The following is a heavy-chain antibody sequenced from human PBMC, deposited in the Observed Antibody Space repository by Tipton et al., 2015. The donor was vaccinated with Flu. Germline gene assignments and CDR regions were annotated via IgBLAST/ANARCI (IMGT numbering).Heavy chain of an antibody. Sequence: TLSLTCTVSGGSISSSAYYWGWIRQTPGKGLEWIGNIYYSGSTFYNPSLESRVTISLDKSTNQFSLRLSSVTAADTAIYYCALYDFGSSWYGYRGQGSLVTVSS. J-gene: IGHJ4*02. CDR3: ALYDFGSSWYGY. D-gene: IGHD6-13*01. V-gene: IGHV4-39*07. CDR2: IYYSGST. CDR1: GGSISSSAYY.